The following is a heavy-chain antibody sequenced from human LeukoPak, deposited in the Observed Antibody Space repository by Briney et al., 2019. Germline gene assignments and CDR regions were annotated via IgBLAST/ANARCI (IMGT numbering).Heavy chain of an antibody. CDR2: IWYDGSNK. CDR3: ARSQAPEDYYYGMDV. CDR1: GFTFSSYG. Sequence: GGSLRLSCAASGFTFSSYGMHWVRQAPGKGLEWVAVIWYDGSNKNLADFVKGRFPNSRDKSKNTLYLPMNSLRAEDTAVYYCARSQAPEDYYYGMDVWGQGTTVTVSS. V-gene: IGHV3-33*01. J-gene: IGHJ6*02.